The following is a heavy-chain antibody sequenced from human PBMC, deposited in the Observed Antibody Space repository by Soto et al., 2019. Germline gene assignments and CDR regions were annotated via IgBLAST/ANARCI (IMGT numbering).Heavy chain of an antibody. CDR1: GYSFTSYW. CDR2: IYPGDSDT. J-gene: IGHJ5*02. Sequence: GESLKISCKGSGYSFTSYWIGWVRQMPGKGLEWMGIIYPGDSDTRYSPSFQGQVTISADKSISTAYLQWSSLKASDTAMYYCARVSQGSGSPEGWFDPWGQGTLVTVS. D-gene: IGHD3-10*01. V-gene: IGHV5-51*01. CDR3: ARVSQGSGSPEGWFDP.